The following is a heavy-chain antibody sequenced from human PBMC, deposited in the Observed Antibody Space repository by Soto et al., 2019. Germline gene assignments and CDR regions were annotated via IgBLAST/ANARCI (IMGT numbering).Heavy chain of an antibody. D-gene: IGHD6-13*01. CDR2: ISYDGSNK. V-gene: IGHV3-30*18. J-gene: IGHJ6*03. CDR1: GFTFSSYG. CDR3: AKDGLKGGQQLVYYYYYMDV. Sequence: GGSLRLSCAASGFTFSSYGMHWVRQAPGKGLEWVAVISYDGSNKYYADSVKGRFTISRDNSKNTLYLQMNSLRAEDTAVYYCAKDGLKGGQQLVYYYYYMDVWGKGTTVTVFS.